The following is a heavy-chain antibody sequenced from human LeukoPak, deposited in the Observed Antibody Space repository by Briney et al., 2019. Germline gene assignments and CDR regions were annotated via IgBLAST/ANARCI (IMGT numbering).Heavy chain of an antibody. V-gene: IGHV3-30-3*01. J-gene: IGHJ4*02. CDR2: ISYDGSNK. D-gene: IGHD3-3*01. CDR3: ARDPYDFWSGYSNDY. Sequence: GGSLRLSCAASGFTFSSYAMHWVRQAPGKGLEWVAVISYDGSNKYYADSVKGRFTISRDNAKNSLYLQMNSLRAEDTAVYYCARDPYDFWSGYSNDYWGQGTLVTVSS. CDR1: GFTFSSYA.